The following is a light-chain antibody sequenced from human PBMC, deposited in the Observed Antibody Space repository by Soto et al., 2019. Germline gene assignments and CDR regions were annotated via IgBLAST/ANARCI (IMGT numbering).Light chain of an antibody. CDR2: GSS. V-gene: IGLV1-40*01. CDR1: SSNIGAGFD. J-gene: IGLJ1*01. CDR3: CSYAGGTIVYV. Sequence: QSVLTQPPSVSGAPGQRVTISCTGSSSNIGAGFDAHWYQQLPGTAPKLLIYGSSHRPSGVPDRFSGSKSGNTASLTISGLQAEDEADYYCCSYAGGTIVYVFGTGTKVTVL.